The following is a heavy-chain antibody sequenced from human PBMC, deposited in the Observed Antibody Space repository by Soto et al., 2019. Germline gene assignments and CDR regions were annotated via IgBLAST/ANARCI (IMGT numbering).Heavy chain of an antibody. J-gene: IGHJ4*02. V-gene: IGHV3-33*01. CDR3: ARGGPIAAALRCLDY. D-gene: IGHD6-13*01. Sequence: QVQLVESGGGVVQPGRSLRLSCAASGFTFSSYGMHWVRQAPGKGLEWVAVIWYDGGNKDYADSVKGRFTISRDNSKNTLYLQMNSLRAEDTAVYYCARGGPIAAALRCLDYWGQGTLVTVSS. CDR1: GFTFSSYG. CDR2: IWYDGGNK.